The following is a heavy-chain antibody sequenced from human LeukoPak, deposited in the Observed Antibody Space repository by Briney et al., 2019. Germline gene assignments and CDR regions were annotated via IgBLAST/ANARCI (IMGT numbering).Heavy chain of an antibody. CDR3: ALGVGADGLDY. CDR2: IYYSGRT. J-gene: IGHJ4*02. D-gene: IGHD1-26*01. Sequence: PSETLSLTCTVSGGSISSGGYYWSWIRQHPGKGLEWIGYIYYSGRTYYNPSLKSRVTISVDTSKNQFSLKLSSVTAADTAVYYCALGVGADGLDYWSQGTLVTVSS. CDR1: GGSISSGGYY. V-gene: IGHV4-31*03.